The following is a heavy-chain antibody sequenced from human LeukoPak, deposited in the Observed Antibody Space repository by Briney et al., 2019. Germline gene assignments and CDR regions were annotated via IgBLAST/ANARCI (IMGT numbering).Heavy chain of an antibody. CDR3: AKDPNGDYIGTFDI. D-gene: IGHD4-17*01. CDR1: GFTVSSNY. J-gene: IGHJ3*02. V-gene: IGHV3-53*01. Sequence: GGSLRLSCAASGFTVSSNYMNWVRQAPGKGLEWVSVIYTGGSTYYADSVKGRFTISRDNSKNTLYLQMNSLRAEDTAVYFCAKDPNGDYIGTFDIWGQGTMVTVSS. CDR2: IYTGGST.